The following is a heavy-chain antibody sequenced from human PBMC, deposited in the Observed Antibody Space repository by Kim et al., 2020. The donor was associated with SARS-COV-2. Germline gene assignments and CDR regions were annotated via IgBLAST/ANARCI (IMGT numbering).Heavy chain of an antibody. D-gene: IGHD3-22*01. CDR1: GFTFSDYY. CDR2: IRSSATYI. V-gene: IGHV3-11*01. Sequence: GGSLRLSCAASGFTFSDYYMSWIRQAPGKGLEWVSYIRSSATYIYCADSVKGRFTISRDNAKNSLYLQMNSLGAEDTAVYYCARVQPDTSGYYYGTYYYYAMDVWGQGTTVTVSS. J-gene: IGHJ6*02. CDR3: ARVQPDTSGYYYGTYYYYAMDV.